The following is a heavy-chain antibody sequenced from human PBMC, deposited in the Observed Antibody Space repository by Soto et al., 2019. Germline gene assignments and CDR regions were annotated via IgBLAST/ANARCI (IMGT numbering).Heavy chain of an antibody. V-gene: IGHV3-7*01. CDR1: GFTFSSYW. Sequence: GGSLRLSCAASGFTFSSYWMSWVRQAPGKGLEWVANIKQDGSEKYYVDSVKGRFTISRDNAKNSLYLQMNSLRAEDTAVYYCASPPLXYCSSTSCYLGYYGMDVWGQGTTVTVSS. CDR3: ASPPLXYCSSTSCYLGYYGMDV. CDR2: IKQDGSEK. J-gene: IGHJ6*02. D-gene: IGHD2-2*01.